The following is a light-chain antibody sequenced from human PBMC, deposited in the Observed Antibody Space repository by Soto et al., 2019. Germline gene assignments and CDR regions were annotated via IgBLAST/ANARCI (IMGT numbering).Light chain of an antibody. CDR2: GVS. CDR3: QQYGGSLLT. CDR1: QGVSSW. Sequence: DIQMTQSPSSVSASVGDRVTITCRASQGVSSWLAWYQQKPGQAPRLLIHGVSNRAAGIPDRFSASGSGTDFTLTISRLEPEDFAVFYCQQYGGSLLTFGPGTKVDIK. V-gene: IGKV3-20*01. J-gene: IGKJ3*01.